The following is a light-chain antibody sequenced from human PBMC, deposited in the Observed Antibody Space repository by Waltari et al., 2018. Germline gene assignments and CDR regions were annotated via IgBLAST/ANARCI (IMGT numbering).Light chain of an antibody. CDR3: QHYVSLPAT. Sequence: IVLTQSPGTLSMSPGEGVTLSCRASQSLNRALAWYQQKPGQAPRLLIYNVFNRATDIPDRFSGSGSGTEFSLTISRLESEDFAVYYCQHYVSLPATFGQGTRVEIK. V-gene: IGKV3-20*01. CDR2: NVF. J-gene: IGKJ1*01. CDR1: QSLNRA.